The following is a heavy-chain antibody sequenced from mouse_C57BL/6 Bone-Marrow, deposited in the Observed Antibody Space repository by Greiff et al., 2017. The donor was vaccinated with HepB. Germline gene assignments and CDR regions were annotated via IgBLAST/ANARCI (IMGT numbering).Heavy chain of an antibody. CDR1: GYAFTNYL. CDR2: INPGSGGT. D-gene: IGHD2-4*01. CDR3: ARFDYDWYFDV. Sequence: QVQLQQSGAELVRPGTSVKVSCKASGYAFTNYLIEWVKRRPGQGLEWIGVINPGSGGTNYNEKFKGKATLTADKSSSTAYVQLSSLTSEDSAVYFCARFDYDWYFDVWGTGTTVTVSS. J-gene: IGHJ1*03. V-gene: IGHV1-54*01.